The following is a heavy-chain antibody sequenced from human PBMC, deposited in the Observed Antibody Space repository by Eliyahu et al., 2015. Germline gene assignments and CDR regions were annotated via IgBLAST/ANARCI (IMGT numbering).Heavy chain of an antibody. CDR3: VRDLRRGTGEPNDALDL. J-gene: IGHJ3*01. V-gene: IGHV3-21*01. CDR1: GFYFXXFS. D-gene: IGHD2-8*02. CDR2: ISSSGSYK. Sequence: VESGGGLVTPGGSLXLSCXTXGFYFXXFSMNWVRQAPGKGLEWVSSISSSGSYKHYADSVRGRFFVSRDVLRSVFLDMRSLTAEDTGLYFCVRDLRRGTGEPNDALDLWGQGTMVTVS.